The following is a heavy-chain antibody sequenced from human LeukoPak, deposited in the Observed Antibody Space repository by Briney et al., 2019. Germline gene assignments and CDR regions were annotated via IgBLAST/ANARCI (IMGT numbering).Heavy chain of an antibody. CDR2: ISHDGSDK. V-gene: IGHV3-30*04. Sequence: GGSLRLSCAASGFTLKIYPMHWVRQAPGKGLEWLAVISHDGSDKNNADSVKGRFIISRDNSKNTIYLQLNSLRPEDTAMYYCAREGVQTTVDAFDIWGLGTMVIVSS. J-gene: IGHJ3*02. D-gene: IGHD4-17*01. CDR3: AREGVQTTVDAFDI. CDR1: GFTLKIYP.